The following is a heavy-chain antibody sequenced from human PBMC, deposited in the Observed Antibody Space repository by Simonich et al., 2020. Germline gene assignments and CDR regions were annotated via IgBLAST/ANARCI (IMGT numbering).Heavy chain of an antibody. CDR3: ARTYSGSYYYFDY. V-gene: IGHV1-8*03. J-gene: IGHJ4*02. Sequence: QVQLVQSGAEVKKPGASGKVYCKASGYTFTGNDINWVRQATGKGVEGMGTMNPNSGNTSYAQKFQGRVTITRNTSISTAYMELSSLRSEDTAVYYCARTYSGSYYYFDYWGQGTLVTVSS. CDR1: GYTFTGND. CDR2: MNPNSGNT. D-gene: IGHD1-26*01.